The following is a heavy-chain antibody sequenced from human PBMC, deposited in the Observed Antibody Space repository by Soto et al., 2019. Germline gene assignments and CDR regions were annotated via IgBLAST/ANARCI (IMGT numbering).Heavy chain of an antibody. D-gene: IGHD3-9*01. CDR2: IWHDGSKK. Sequence: GGSLRLSCAASGLSFSDYVMYWVRQAPGKGLEWVAAIWHDGSKKTYADSVKGRFTISRDNSNSALYLQLNSLRVEDTAVYYCATFDTGWGFDYWGQGDLVTVSS. CDR1: GLSFSDYV. V-gene: IGHV3-33*03. J-gene: IGHJ4*02. CDR3: ATFDTGWGFDY.